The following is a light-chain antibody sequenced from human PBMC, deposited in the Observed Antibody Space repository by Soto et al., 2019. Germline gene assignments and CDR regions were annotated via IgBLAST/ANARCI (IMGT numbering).Light chain of an antibody. V-gene: IGKV1-5*01. CDR1: QSISSW. CDR3: HQSSSYST. J-gene: IGKJ1*01. Sequence: IQMKQSPSTLSAYVGDRVTITCRASQSISSWLAWYQQKPGKAPKLLIYDASSLESGVPSRFSGSGSGTEFTLTICCLPPDDLPTYYCHQSSSYSTFGQGTKVDIK. CDR2: DAS.